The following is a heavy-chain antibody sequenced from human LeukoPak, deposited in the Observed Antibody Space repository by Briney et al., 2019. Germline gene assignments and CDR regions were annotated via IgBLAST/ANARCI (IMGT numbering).Heavy chain of an antibody. CDR1: GGTFSSYA. D-gene: IGHD4-11*01. Sequence: ASVKVSCKASGGTFSSYAISWVRQAPRQGLEWMGGIIPIFGTANYAQKFQGRVTITADKSTSTAYMELSSLRSEDTAVYYCARETHDYSGVTFDYWGQGTLVTVSS. CDR3: ARETHDYSGVTFDY. CDR2: IIPIFGTA. J-gene: IGHJ4*02. V-gene: IGHV1-69*06.